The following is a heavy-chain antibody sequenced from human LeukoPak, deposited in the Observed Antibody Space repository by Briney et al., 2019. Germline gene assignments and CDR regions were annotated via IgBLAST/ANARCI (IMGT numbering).Heavy chain of an antibody. Sequence: GSLRLSCAASGFTFDDYAMHWVRQAPGKGLEWVSAISGSGGSTYYADSVKGRFTISRDNSKNTLYLQMNSLRAEDTAVYYCAKGKYSSSSGYFDYWGQGTLVTVSS. CDR3: AKGKYSSSSGYFDY. CDR1: GFTFDDYA. CDR2: ISGSGGST. D-gene: IGHD6-6*01. J-gene: IGHJ4*02. V-gene: IGHV3-23*01.